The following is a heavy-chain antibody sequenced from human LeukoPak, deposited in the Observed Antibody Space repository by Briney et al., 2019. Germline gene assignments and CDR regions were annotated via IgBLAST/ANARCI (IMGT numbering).Heavy chain of an antibody. Sequence: KSSETLSLTCTVSGGSISSYYWSWIRQPAGKGLEWIGRIYTSGSTNYNPSLKSRVTMSVDTSKNQFSLKLSSVTAADTAVYHCAREEHKRVWFGEFEFAWFDLWGQGTLVTVSS. J-gene: IGHJ5*02. V-gene: IGHV4-4*07. CDR3: AREEHKRVWFGEFEFAWFDL. CDR2: IYTSGST. D-gene: IGHD3-10*01. CDR1: GGSISSYY.